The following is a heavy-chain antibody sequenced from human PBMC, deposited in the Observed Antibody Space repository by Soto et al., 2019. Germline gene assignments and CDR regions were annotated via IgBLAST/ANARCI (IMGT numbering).Heavy chain of an antibody. CDR1: GFSFMSYA. V-gene: IGHV3-30-3*01. J-gene: IGHJ5*02. CDR2: ISYDGSNK. CDR3: AKEEEPYSTRHNWFDP. Sequence: PGGSLRLSCAASGFSFMSYAMHWFRQAPGKGLEWVAVISYDGSNKFYAGSVKGRFIISRDNSKDTLYLQMSYLRPEDTAVYYYAKEEEPYSTRHNWFDPLGQGTLVTVSS. D-gene: IGHD2-2*01.